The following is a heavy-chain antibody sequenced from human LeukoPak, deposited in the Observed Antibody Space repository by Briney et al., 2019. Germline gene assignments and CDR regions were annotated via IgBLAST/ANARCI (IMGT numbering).Heavy chain of an antibody. CDR1: GFTVSSNY. J-gene: IGHJ6*03. CDR3: ARTIFALSDYYYYMDV. Sequence: PGGSLRLSCVVSGFTVSSNYMKWDRQAPGKGMEWVSVFYSGGSTYYADSVKGGFTVSRGNSKNTLYLQMNSLRAEDTAVYYCARTIFALSDYYYYMDVWGKGTTVIVSS. V-gene: IGHV3-53*01. CDR2: FYSGGST. D-gene: IGHD5-24*01.